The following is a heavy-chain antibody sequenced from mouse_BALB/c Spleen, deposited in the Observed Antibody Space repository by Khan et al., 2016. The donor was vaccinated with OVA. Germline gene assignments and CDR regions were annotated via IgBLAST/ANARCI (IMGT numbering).Heavy chain of an antibody. CDR1: GYTFTSYW. V-gene: IGHV1-55*01. CDR3: SRSPYSDWYFDV. D-gene: IGHD1-1*01. Sequence: QVQLQQPGAELVKPGASVKMSCKASGYTFTSYWINWVKQRPGQGLEWIGDIYPGGHITNYNEKFKNKATLTLDTSSSTAYMQLSSLTSEDSAVYYCSRSPYSDWYFDVWGPGTTVTVSS. CDR2: IYPGGHIT. J-gene: IGHJ1*01.